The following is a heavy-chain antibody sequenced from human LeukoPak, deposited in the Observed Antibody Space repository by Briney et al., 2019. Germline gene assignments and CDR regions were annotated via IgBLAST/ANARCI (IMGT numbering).Heavy chain of an antibody. CDR1: GYTFTSSYD. Sequence: ASVKVSCKASGYTFTSSYDIYWVRHAAEQGLEWMDWKNPYSGITGYTQKFQGRITMTRDTSIITAYMELSSLTSEDTAVYFCARGNVNRFSSWGYDYFGMDVWGQGTTVTVSS. V-gene: IGHV1-8*01. CDR2: KNPYSGIT. CDR3: ARGNVNRFSSWGYDYFGMDV. J-gene: IGHJ6*02. D-gene: IGHD3-3*01.